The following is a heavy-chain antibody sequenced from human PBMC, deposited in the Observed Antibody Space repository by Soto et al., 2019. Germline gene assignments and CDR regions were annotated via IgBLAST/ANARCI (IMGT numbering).Heavy chain of an antibody. J-gene: IGHJ4*02. CDR2: IKQDGSAK. V-gene: IGHV3-7*01. CDR3: ARSILLFYNGNDVGYFAY. Sequence: GKGLEWVANIKQDGSAKYYVDSVKGRFTISRDNAKNSLYRQMNSLRAEDTAVYYCARSILLFYNGNDVGYFAYWGQGTLVTGSS. D-gene: IGHD1-20*01.